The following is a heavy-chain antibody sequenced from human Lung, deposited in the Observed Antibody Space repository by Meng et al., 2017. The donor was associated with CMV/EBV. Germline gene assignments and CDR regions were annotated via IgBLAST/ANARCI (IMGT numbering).Heavy chain of an antibody. J-gene: IGHJ5*02. V-gene: IGHV5-51*01. CDR1: PYRFNNYW. CDR2: IYFVNSDT. CDR3: VRSSHSNLGHNWFDP. D-gene: IGHD1-1*01. Sequence: SPYRFNNYWIGWVRQTPGKGLEWMGIIYFVNSDTKYSPSFQGQVTISVDRSISTAYLQWSSLKVSDSAMYYCVRSSHSNLGHNWFDPWGQGTLVTVSS.